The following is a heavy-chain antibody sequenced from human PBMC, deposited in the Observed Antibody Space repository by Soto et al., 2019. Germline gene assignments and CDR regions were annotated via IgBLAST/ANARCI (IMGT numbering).Heavy chain of an antibody. D-gene: IGHD3-10*01. Sequence: EVQLVQSGAEVKKPGESLKISCQGAGYTFVNYWINWVRQTPGRGLEWMGRIDLMDPYTNFNPSFQGHVSISVDKSISTVYLQWNSLKASDTGIYYCARSFRSESNYGSEHVDFWGPGTLVTVSA. CDR3: ARSFRSESNYGSEHVDF. J-gene: IGHJ4*02. CDR1: GYTFVNYW. CDR2: IDLMDPYT. V-gene: IGHV5-10-1*03.